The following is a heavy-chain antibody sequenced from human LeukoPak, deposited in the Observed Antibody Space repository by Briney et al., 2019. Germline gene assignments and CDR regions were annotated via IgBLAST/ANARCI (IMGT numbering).Heavy chain of an antibody. CDR1: GGSISSSRYY. CDR2: IDFRGTT. D-gene: IGHD1-26*01. V-gene: IGHV4-39*07. J-gene: IGHJ4*02. Sequence: PSETLSLTCTVSGGSISSSRYYWGWIRQPPGKGLEWIGSIDFRGTTYYNPSLRSRVTMSVDTSKNQFSLRLSSVTAADTAVYNCARGGSHFDYWGQGTLVTVSS. CDR3: ARGGSHFDY.